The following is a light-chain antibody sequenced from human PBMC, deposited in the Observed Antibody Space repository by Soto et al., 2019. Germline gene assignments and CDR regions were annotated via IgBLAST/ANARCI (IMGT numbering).Light chain of an antibody. CDR3: SSYAGSNNFVV. CDR2: EVS. Sequence: QSVLTQPPSASGSPGQSVTISCTGTSSDVGGYNYVSWYQQHPGKAPKLMIYEVSKRPSGVPDRFSGSKSGNTASLTVSGLQADDEADYYCSSYAGSNNFVVIGGGTKVTVL. CDR1: SSDVGGYNY. J-gene: IGLJ2*01. V-gene: IGLV2-8*01.